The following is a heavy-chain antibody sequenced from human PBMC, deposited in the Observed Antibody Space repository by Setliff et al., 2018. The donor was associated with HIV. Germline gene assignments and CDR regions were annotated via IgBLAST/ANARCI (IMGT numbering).Heavy chain of an antibody. V-gene: IGHV4-4*07. J-gene: IGHJ6*03. Sequence: SETLSLTCTVSADSLDGYYWAWIRQPAGKGLEWIGRIQISGSTDSNPSLMSRVTMSLDASKNQFSLRLISVTPADTGVYYCARVNGIELSVHYYFMDVWGKGTTVTV. CDR3: ARVNGIELSVHYYFMDV. CDR1: ADSLDGYY. CDR2: IQISGST. D-gene: IGHD1-7*01.